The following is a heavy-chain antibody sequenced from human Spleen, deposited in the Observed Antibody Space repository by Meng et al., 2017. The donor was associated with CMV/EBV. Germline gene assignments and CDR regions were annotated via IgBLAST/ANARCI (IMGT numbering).Heavy chain of an antibody. CDR3: ARGAAVAKNYYYGMDV. CDR2: IKQDGSEK. V-gene: IGHV3-7*01. D-gene: IGHD6-19*01. CDR1: GFTFSSYW. J-gene: IGHJ6*02. Sequence: GGSLRLSCGASGFTFSSYWMSWVRQAPGKGLEWVANIKQDGSEKYYVDSVKGRFTISRDNAKNSLYLQMNSLRAEDTAVYYCARGAAVAKNYYYGMDVWGQGTTVTVSS.